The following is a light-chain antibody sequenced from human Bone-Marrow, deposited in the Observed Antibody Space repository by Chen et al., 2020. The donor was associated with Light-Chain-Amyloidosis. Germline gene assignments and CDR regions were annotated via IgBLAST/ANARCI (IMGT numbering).Light chain of an antibody. CDR2: FGS. CDR3: RQALQGPFT. CDR1: QSLLHSNGNTY. Sequence: DIVMTQSPLSLPVTPGEPASISCRSSQSLLHSNGNTYLDWFLQKPGQSPQLLISFGSNRASGVPDRFSGSGSGTDFTLKSSRVEAEDVGVYYCRQALQGPFTFGPGTKVDIK. J-gene: IGKJ3*01. V-gene: IGKV2-28*01.